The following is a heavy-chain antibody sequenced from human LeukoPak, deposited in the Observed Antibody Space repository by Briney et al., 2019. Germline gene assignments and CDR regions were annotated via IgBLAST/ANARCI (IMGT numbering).Heavy chain of an antibody. CDR2: VDGGSSSI. CDR3: ARSSVDFDY. CDR1: GFTFSLYS. Sequence: PGGSLRLSCAASGFTFSLYSMNWVRQAPGKGLEWVSSVDGGSSSIYYADSVKGRFTISRDNAKNSLYLQMNSLRAEDTAVYYCARSSVDFDYWGQGTLVTVSS. V-gene: IGHV3-21*01. D-gene: IGHD6-6*01. J-gene: IGHJ4*02.